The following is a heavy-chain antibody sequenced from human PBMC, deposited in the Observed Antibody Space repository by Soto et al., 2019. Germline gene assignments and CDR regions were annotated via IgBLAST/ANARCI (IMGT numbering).Heavy chain of an antibody. J-gene: IGHJ4*02. CDR3: AKDRHYPRDSFHY. CDR2: VSANGQGI. V-gene: IGHV3-23*01. CDR1: GFTFSSSA. Sequence: GGSLRLSCAASGFTFSSSAISWVRQAPGKGLEWVSAVSANGQGIYYADSVRGRSTISRDNSKNTVFLHMDSLSAEDTAVYYCAKDRHYPRDSFHYWGQGTLVTVSS. D-gene: IGHD3-10*01.